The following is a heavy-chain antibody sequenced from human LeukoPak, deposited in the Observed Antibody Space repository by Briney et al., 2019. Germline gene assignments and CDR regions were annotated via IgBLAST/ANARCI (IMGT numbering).Heavy chain of an antibody. J-gene: IGHJ4*02. CDR3: AKDAAGSSSWANY. D-gene: IGHD6-13*01. CDR2: INSDGSST. V-gene: IGHV3-74*01. CDR1: GFTFSSYW. Sequence: PGGSLRLSCAASGFTFSSYWMHWVRQAPGKGLVWVSRINSDGSSTNYADSVKGRFTISRDNAKNTLYLQMNSLRAEDTAVYYCAKDAAGSSSWANYWGQGALVTVSS.